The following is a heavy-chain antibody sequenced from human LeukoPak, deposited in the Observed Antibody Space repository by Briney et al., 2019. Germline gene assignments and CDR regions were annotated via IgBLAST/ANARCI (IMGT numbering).Heavy chain of an antibody. CDR2: ITGSGGGT. V-gene: IGHV3-23*01. CDR3: AKDREWELLGYMDV. D-gene: IGHD1-26*01. J-gene: IGHJ6*03. Sequence: GGSLRLSCAASGFTFSSYAMSWVRQAPGKGLEWVSTITGSGGGTYYADSVKGRFSISRDNSKNTLYLQMNSLRAEDTAVYYCAKDREWELLGYMDVWGKGTTVTVSS. CDR1: GFTFSSYA.